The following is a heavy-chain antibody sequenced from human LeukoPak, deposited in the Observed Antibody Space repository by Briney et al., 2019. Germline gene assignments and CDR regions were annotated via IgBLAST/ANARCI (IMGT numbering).Heavy chain of an antibody. CDR3: ARGRYCTATTCSGGDAFDI. Sequence: SETLSLTCTVSGGSISSYYWSWIRQPAGKGLEWIGRIYTSASTNYNPSLKSRVTLSVDASKNQFSLKLASVTAADTAVYYCARGRYCTATTCSGGDAFDIWGQGTVVTVSS. CDR2: IYTSAST. CDR1: GGSISSYY. J-gene: IGHJ3*02. D-gene: IGHD2-8*02. V-gene: IGHV4-4*07.